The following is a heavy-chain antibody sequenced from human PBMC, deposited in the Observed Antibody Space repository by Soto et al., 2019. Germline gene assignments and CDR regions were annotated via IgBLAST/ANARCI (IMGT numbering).Heavy chain of an antibody. J-gene: IGHJ6*02. V-gene: IGHV1-69*01. CDR2: IIPIFGTA. Sequence: QVQLVQSGAEVKKPGSSVKVSCKASGGTFSSYAISWVRQAPGQGLEWMGGIIPIFGTANYAQKFQGRVTITADESTSTAYMELSSLRSEDTAVYYCARGTSPEHQLWPGRYGMDVWGQGTTVTVSS. CDR1: GGTFSSYA. CDR3: ARGTSPEHQLWPGRYGMDV. D-gene: IGHD6-13*01.